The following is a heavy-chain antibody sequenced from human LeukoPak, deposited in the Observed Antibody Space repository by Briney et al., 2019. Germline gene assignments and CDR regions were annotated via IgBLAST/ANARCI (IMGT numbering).Heavy chain of an antibody. Sequence: RPSETLSLTCTVSGGSISSGGYYWSWIRQPAGKGLEWIGRIYTSGNTNYNPSLKSRVTMSVDTSKNQFSLKLHSVAAADTAVYYCARHSAYYYDSSGWFDYWGQGTLVTVSS. CDR2: IYTSGNT. CDR3: ARHSAYYYDSSGWFDY. D-gene: IGHD3-22*01. J-gene: IGHJ4*02. CDR1: GGSISSGGYY. V-gene: IGHV4-61*02.